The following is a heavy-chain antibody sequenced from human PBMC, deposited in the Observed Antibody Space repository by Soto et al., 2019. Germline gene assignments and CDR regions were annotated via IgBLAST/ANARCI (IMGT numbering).Heavy chain of an antibody. D-gene: IGHD1-26*01. CDR1: SGPSSSHN. V-gene: IGHV4-59*08. CDR3: VRQGIGSLHGLVDV. CDR2: VYNTGGT. Sequence: QVQLQQSGPGLVKPSETLSLTCTVSSGPSSSHNWGWIRQAPGRGLEWIGYVYNTGGTSYNPSLKSRVTISADTSANHISPTLSFVTAADTAIYYCVRQGIGSLHGLVDVLGQGTTVSVSS. J-gene: IGHJ6*02.